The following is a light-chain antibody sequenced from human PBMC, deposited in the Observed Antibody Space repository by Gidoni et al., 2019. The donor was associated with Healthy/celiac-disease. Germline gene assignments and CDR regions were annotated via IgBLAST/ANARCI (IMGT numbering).Light chain of an antibody. J-gene: IGKJ4*01. CDR2: DAS. V-gene: IGKV3-11*01. CDR1: QSVSSY. CDR3: QQRSNWPRVT. Sequence: ELVLTQSPATLSLSPGERATLSCRASQSVSSYLAWYQQKPGQAPRLLIYDASNRATGIPPRFSGSGSGTDFTLTISSLEPEDFAVYYCQQRSNWPRVTFGGGTKVEIK.